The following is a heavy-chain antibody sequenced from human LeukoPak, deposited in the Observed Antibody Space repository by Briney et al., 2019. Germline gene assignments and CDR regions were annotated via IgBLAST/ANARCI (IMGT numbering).Heavy chain of an antibody. CDR2: IYHSGST. V-gene: IGHV4-4*02. CDR1: GGSISSSNW. J-gene: IGHJ3*02. CDR3: ASITTADAFDI. D-gene: IGHD3-22*01. Sequence: SETLSLTCAVSGGSISSSNWWSWVRQPPGKGLEWIGEIYHSGSTNYNPSLKSRVTISVDKSKNQFSLKLSSVTAADTAVFYCASITTADAFDIWGQGTMVTVSS.